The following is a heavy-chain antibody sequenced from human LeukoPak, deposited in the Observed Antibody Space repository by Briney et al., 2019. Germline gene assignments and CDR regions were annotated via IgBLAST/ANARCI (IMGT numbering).Heavy chain of an antibody. V-gene: IGHV4-59*01. CDR2: IHYSGST. D-gene: IGHD2-15*01. CDR3: ARTTEGYCRGRSCYSYYYYMDV. J-gene: IGHJ6*03. Sequence: SETLSLTCTVSGGSISSYYWSWIRQPPGKGLEWIWYIHYSGSTNYNPSLKSRVTISVDTSKNQFSLKLSSVTAADTAVYYCARTTEGYCRGRSCYSYYYYMDVWGKGTTVTVSS. CDR1: GGSISSYY.